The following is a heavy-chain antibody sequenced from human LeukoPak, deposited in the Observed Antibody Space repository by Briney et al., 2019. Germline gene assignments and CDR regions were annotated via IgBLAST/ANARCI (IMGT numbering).Heavy chain of an antibody. CDR1: RYTFTGYY. J-gene: IGHJ4*02. V-gene: IGHV1-2*02. CDR3: ATQRGSYLWGTDFDY. Sequence: ASVKVSCKASRYTFTGYYMHWVRQAPGQGLEWMGWINPNIGDTKYAQTFQGRVTMTRDTSLSTAYMELSRLRSDDTAVYYCATQRGSYLWGTDFDYWGQGTLVTGSS. D-gene: IGHD3-16*01. CDR2: INPNIGDT.